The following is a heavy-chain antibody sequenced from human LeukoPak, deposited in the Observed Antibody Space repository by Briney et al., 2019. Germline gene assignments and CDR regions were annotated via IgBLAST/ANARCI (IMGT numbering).Heavy chain of an antibody. CDR2: INPNSGDT. D-gene: IGHD1-26*01. CDR1: GYTFTGYY. CDR3: ARVKWELSPFDY. Sequence: GASVKVSCKASGYTFTGYYMHWVRQAPGQGLEWMGWINPNSGDTNYAQKFQGRVTMTRDTSISTAYMELSRLRSDDTAVYYCARVKWELSPFDYWGQGTLVTVSS. V-gene: IGHV1-2*02. J-gene: IGHJ4*02.